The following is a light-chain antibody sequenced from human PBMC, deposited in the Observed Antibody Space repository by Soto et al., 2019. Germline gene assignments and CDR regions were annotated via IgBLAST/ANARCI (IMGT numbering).Light chain of an antibody. CDR3: QQYNTYSWT. CDR2: AAS. J-gene: IGKJ1*01. V-gene: IGKV1-5*01. Sequence: DIQITQSPSTLSASVGDRDTINCRASQSISTWLAWYQQKPGQAPKLLISAASNLESGVPSRFSGSGSGTEFTLTISGLQPDDFATYYCQQYNTYSWTFGQGTKVDVK. CDR1: QSISTW.